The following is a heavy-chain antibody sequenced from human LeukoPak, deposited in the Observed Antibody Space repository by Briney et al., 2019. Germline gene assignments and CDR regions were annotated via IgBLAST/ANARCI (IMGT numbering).Heavy chain of an antibody. D-gene: IGHD6-6*01. CDR1: GGTFSNYA. Sequence: GASVKVSCKASGGTFSNYAISWVRQAPGQGLEWMGGIIPIFGTVNYAQKFQGRVTITADESTSTAYMELSSLRSEDTAVYYCARDFPSLVHDYYYGMDVWGQGTTVTVSS. CDR3: ARDFPSLVHDYYYGMDV. J-gene: IGHJ6*02. V-gene: IGHV1-69*13. CDR2: IIPIFGTV.